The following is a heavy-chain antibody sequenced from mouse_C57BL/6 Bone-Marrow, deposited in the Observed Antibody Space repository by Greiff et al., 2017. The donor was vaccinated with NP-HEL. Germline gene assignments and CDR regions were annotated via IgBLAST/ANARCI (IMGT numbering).Heavy chain of an antibody. J-gene: IGHJ3*01. CDR1: GYTFTDYE. D-gene: IGHD1-1*01. CDR2: IDPETGGT. Sequence: QVQLQQSGAELVRPGASVTLSCKASGYTFTDYEMHWVKQTPVHGLEWIGAIDPETGGTAYNQKFKGKAILTADKSSSTAYMELRSLTYEDSSVYYCTREGRGLLSWFAYWGQGTLVTVSA. V-gene: IGHV1-15*01. CDR3: TREGRGLLSWFAY.